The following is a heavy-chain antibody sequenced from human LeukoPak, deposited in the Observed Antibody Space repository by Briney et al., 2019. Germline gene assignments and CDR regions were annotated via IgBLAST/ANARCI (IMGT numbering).Heavy chain of an antibody. V-gene: IGHV4-34*01. CDR1: GGSFSGYY. CDR3: ARGPDHAKVGY. Sequence: PSETLSLTCAVYGGSFSGYYWSWIRQPPKNWLEWIGEINDSGYTDYNTSLKSRLTISMDTSKNQFSLKLSSVTAADTAVYYCARGPDHAKVGYWGQGTLVTVSS. D-gene: IGHD1-14*01. CDR2: INDSGYT. J-gene: IGHJ4*02.